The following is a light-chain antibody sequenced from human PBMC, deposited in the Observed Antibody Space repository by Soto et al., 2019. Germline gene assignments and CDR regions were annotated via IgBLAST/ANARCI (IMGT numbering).Light chain of an antibody. J-gene: IGKJ1*01. CDR2: GAS. CDR1: QSVSSSY. CDR3: QQYGSSPLT. Sequence: EIVLTQSPGTLSLSPGERATLSCRASQSVSSSYLAWYQQKPGQAPRLLIYGASSRATGILDRFSGSGSGTDFTLTISRLEPEDFAVYYCQQYGSSPLTLGQGTKVEIK. V-gene: IGKV3-20*01.